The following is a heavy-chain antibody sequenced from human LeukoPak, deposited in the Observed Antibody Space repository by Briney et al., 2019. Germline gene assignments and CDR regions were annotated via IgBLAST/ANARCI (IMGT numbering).Heavy chain of an antibody. CDR2: FDYAGNT. D-gene: IGHD3-22*01. Sequence: PSETLSFTCGVSGGSISSSNSYWGWFRQPPGKGFEWIGTFDYAGNTYSNPSLRSRVTLSVDTSKNQFSLKLSSVTAADTAVYYCARGRVWLLLRPSIFDYWGQGTLVTVSS. CDR3: ARGRVWLLLRPSIFDY. J-gene: IGHJ4*02. CDR1: GGSISSSNSY. V-gene: IGHV4-39*07.